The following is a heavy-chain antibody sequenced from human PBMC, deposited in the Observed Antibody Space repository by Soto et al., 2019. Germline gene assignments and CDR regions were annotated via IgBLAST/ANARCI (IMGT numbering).Heavy chain of an antibody. D-gene: IGHD3-10*01. J-gene: IGHJ6*02. CDR2: ISGSGGST. CDR1: GFTFSSYA. CDR3: ARDRGYDAHDYYYNAMDV. Sequence: PGGSLRLSCAASGFTFSSYAMSWVRQAPGKGLEWVSAISGSGGSTYYADSVKGRFTISRDNAKNSLYLQMNSLRAEDTAVYYCARDRGYDAHDYYYNAMDVWGQGNTVTVSS. V-gene: IGHV3-23*01.